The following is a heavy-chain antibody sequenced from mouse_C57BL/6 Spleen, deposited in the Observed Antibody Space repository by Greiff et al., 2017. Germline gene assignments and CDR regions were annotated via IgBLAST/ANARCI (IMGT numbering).Heavy chain of an antibody. D-gene: IGHD3-2*02. Sequence: VQLQQSGAELAKPGASVKLSCKASGYTFTSYWMHWVKQRPGQGLEWIGYINPSSGYTKYNQKFKDKATLPADKSSSTAYMQLSSLTYEDSAVYYCARSGASSGYGDAMDYWGQGTSVTVSS. V-gene: IGHV1-7*01. CDR2: INPSSGYT. CDR3: ARSGASSGYGDAMDY. CDR1: GYTFTSYW. J-gene: IGHJ4*01.